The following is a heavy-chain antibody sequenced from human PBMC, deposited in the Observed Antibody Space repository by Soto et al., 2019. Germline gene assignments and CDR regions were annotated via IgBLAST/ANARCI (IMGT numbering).Heavy chain of an antibody. J-gene: IGHJ5*02. CDR1: RYTFTSYD. D-gene: IGHD2-2*01. CDR2: IKPDSGDT. CDR3: ARRSSTYLNEIIYDP. V-gene: IGHV1-2*02. Sequence: GASVKVSCKXSRYTFTSYDVFWVRQSPGQGLEWMGWIKPDSGDTHYAQNFQGRVTMTRDTSINTAYMELNNLVSDDTAVYYCARRSSTYLNEIIYDPWGQGTLVTVSS.